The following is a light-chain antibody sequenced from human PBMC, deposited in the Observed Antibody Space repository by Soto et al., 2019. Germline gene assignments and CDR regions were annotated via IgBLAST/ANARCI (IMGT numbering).Light chain of an antibody. CDR3: SSYTSSSPVV. CDR1: SSDVGGYNY. V-gene: IGLV2-14*01. Sequence: QSALTQPASVSGSPGQSITISCTGTSSDVGGYNYVSWYQRHPGKAPKLMIYDVSNRPSGVSNCFSGSKSGNTASLTISGLQAEDEADYYCSSYTSSSPVVFGGGTKVTVL. J-gene: IGLJ2*01. CDR2: DVS.